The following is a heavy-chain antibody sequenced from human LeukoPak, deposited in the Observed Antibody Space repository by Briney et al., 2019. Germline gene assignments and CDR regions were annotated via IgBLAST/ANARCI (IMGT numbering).Heavy chain of an antibody. D-gene: IGHD2-21*01. CDR2: INPNSGGT. Sequence: GASVKVSCKTSGYSFTDYYMHWVRQAPGQGLEWMGWINPNSGGTSSAQKFQGRVTMTRDTSITTVYMEVSWLTPDDTAIYYCARADRLDGGPYLIGPWGQGTLVTVPS. V-gene: IGHV1-2*02. CDR3: ARADRLDGGPYLIGP. J-gene: IGHJ5*02. CDR1: GYSFTDYY.